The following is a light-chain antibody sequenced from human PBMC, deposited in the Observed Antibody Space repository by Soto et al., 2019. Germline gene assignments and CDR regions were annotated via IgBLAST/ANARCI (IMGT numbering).Light chain of an antibody. CDR3: HAYDRSLRHA. J-gene: IGLJ1*01. CDR1: SSNIGAGYD. V-gene: IGLV1-40*01. Sequence: QSVLTHPPAVSGAPGQNVTISCTGGSSNIGAGYDVHWYQQLPGTAPKLLIYGNSNRPSGVPDRFSGSKSGTSASLAITGLPAEDEADYYCHAYDRSLRHAFGTGTKVSVL. CDR2: GNS.